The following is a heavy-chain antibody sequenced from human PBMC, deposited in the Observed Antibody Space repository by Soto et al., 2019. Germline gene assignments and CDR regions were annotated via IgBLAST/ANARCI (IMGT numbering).Heavy chain of an antibody. CDR3: ARVRFVAAGAPPNWFDP. D-gene: IGHD6-13*01. J-gene: IGHJ5*02. CDR1: GYTFTSYG. Sequence: ASVKVSCKASGYTFTSYGISWVRQAPGQGLEWMGWISAYNGNTNYAQELQGRVTMTTDTSTSTAYMELRSLRSDDTAVYYCARVRFVAAGAPPNWFDPWGQGTLVTVSS. CDR2: ISAYNGNT. V-gene: IGHV1-18*01.